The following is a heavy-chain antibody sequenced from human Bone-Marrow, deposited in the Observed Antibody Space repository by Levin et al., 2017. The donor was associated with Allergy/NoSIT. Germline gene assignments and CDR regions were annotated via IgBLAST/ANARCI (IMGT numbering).Heavy chain of an antibody. J-gene: IGHJ4*02. CDR3: ARGGDSQTFDY. D-gene: IGHD3-22*01. Sequence: GASVKVSCKASGYTFTPYTMHWVRQAPGQSLEWVGWISAGNGNTRYSQTFQGRVTITRDTSASTAYMELSSLLSEDTAVYYCARGGDSQTFDYWGQGALVIVSS. CDR2: ISAGNGNT. CDR1: GYTFTPYT. V-gene: IGHV1-3*01.